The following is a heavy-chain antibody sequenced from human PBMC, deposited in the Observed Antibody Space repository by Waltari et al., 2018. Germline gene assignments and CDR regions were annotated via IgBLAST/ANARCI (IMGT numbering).Heavy chain of an antibody. D-gene: IGHD6-13*01. V-gene: IGHV1-2*02. J-gene: IGHJ5*02. CDR1: GYTFTGYY. CDR2: IKPNRGGT. CDR3: ARDGAGYSSSWRTMYNWFDP. Sequence: QVQLVQSGAEVKKPGASVKVSCKASGYTFTGYYMHWVRQAPGQGREWMGWIKPNRGGTNYAQKFQGRVTMTRDTSISTAYMELSRLGSDDTAVYYCARDGAGYSSSWRTMYNWFDPWGQGTLVTVSS.